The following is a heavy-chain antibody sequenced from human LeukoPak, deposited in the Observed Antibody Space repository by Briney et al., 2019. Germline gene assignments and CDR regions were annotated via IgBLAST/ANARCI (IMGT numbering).Heavy chain of an antibody. CDR1: GYTFTGYY. D-gene: IGHD2-15*01. CDR2: INPNSGGT. V-gene: IGHV1-2*02. J-gene: IGHJ4*02. Sequence: GASVKVSCKASGYTFTGYYMHWVRQAPGQGLQWMGWINPNSGGTNYAQKFQGRVTMTRDTSISTAYMELSRLRSDDTAVYYCASPLGCSGGSCYGYWGQGTLVTVSS. CDR3: ASPLGCSGGSCYGY.